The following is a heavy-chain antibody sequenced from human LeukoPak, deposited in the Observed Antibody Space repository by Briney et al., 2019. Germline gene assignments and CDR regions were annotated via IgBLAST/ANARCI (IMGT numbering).Heavy chain of an antibody. V-gene: IGHV1-8*01. CDR1: GYTFTNYD. D-gene: IGHD3-3*01. CDR2: MNPNSGNT. J-gene: IGHJ4*02. CDR3: ARGRGTIFGVVISTRLFDY. Sequence: ASVKVSCKAFGYTFTNYDINWVRQATGQGLEWMGWMNPNSGNTGYAQKFQGRVTMTRNTSISTAYMELSSLRSEGTAVYYCARGRGTIFGVVISTRLFDYWGQGTLVTVSS.